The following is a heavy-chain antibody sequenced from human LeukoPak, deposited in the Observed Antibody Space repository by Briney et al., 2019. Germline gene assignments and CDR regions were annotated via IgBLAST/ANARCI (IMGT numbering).Heavy chain of an antibody. CDR2: ISWNSGSI. CDR3: AKDPGTTPTTSSDY. D-gene: IGHD6-13*01. J-gene: IGHJ4*02. V-gene: IGHV3-9*01. CDR1: GFTFDDYA. Sequence: PGGSLRLSCAASGFTFDDYAMHWVRQAPGKGLEWVSGISWNSGSIGYADSVKGRFTISRDNAKNSLYLQMNSLRAEDTALYYCAKDPGTTPTTSSDYWGQGTLVTVSS.